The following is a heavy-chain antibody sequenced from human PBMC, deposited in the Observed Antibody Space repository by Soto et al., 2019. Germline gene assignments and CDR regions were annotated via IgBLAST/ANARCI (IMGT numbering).Heavy chain of an antibody. Sequence: PSESLSLTGIVSGGCNSSGGYSWSWIRQHPGQGLEWIGYIYYSGSTYYNPSLKSRVTISVDTSKNQFSLKLCSVTAADTAVYYCARDPRYCGGDCYTYGMDVWGQGTTVTVSS. CDR1: GGCNSSGGYS. CDR3: ARDPRYCGGDCYTYGMDV. D-gene: IGHD2-21*02. J-gene: IGHJ6*02. V-gene: IGHV4-31*03. CDR2: IYYSGST.